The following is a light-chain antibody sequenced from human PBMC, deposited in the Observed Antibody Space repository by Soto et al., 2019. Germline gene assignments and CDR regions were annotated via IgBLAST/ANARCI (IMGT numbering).Light chain of an antibody. V-gene: IGKV3-20*01. CDR2: GAS. J-gene: IGKJ5*01. CDR1: QALYSSL. Sequence: IELTDSPATLSLSLGDVATLSCTATQALYSSLLAWSQQKPGQAPRLHIYGASSRATGSPDRFSGSGSGTDSTLSISRLEVEDFAVYHCQQYGNAPNTFGQVTQLEI. CDR3: QQYGNAPNT.